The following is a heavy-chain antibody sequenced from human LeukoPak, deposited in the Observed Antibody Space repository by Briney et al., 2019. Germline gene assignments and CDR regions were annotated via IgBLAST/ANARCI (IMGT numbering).Heavy chain of an antibody. CDR1: GFIFSDYA. J-gene: IGHJ4*02. Sequence: PGGSLRLSCAASGFIFSDYAMTWVRQAPGKGLEWVSTISGSGGTTYYADSVKGRFTISRDNSKNTLFLQMSSLRAEDTAVYHCAKGDRGHCTGVKCYPFDYWGQGTVVTVSS. D-gene: IGHD2-8*02. CDR3: AKGDRGHCTGVKCYPFDY. V-gene: IGHV3-23*01. CDR2: ISGSGGTT.